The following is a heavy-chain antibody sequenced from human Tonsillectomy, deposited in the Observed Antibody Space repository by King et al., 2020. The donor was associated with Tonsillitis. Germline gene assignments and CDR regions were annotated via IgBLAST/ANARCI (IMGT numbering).Heavy chain of an antibody. V-gene: IGHV3-21*01. CDR3: ARDQQLIR. D-gene: IGHD6-13*01. Sequence: QLVQSGGGLVKPGGSLRLSCAASGFTFSSYSMNWVRQAPEKGLEWVSSISSSSSYIYYADSVKGRFTISRDNANNSLYLQMNSLRADDTDVYYCARDQQLIRWGQGTLVTVSS. CDR2: ISSSSSYI. J-gene: IGHJ4*02. CDR1: GFTFSSYS.